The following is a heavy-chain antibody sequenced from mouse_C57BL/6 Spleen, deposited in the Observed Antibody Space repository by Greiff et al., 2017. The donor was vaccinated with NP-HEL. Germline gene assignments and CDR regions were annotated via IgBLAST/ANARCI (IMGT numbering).Heavy chain of an antibody. CDR3: ATYYSNYYYAMDY. J-gene: IGHJ4*01. V-gene: IGHV5-16*01. CDR2: INYDGSST. D-gene: IGHD2-5*01. Sequence: EVQVVESEGGLVQPGSSMKLSCTASGFTFSDYYMAWVRQVPEKGLEWVANINYDGSSTYYLDSLKSRFIISRDNAKNILYLQMSSLKSEDTATYYCATYYSNYYYAMDYWGQGTSVTVSS. CDR1: GFTFSDYY.